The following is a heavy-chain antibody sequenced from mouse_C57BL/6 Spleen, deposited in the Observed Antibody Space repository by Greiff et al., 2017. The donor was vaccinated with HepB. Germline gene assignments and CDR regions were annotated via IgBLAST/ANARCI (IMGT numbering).Heavy chain of an antibody. J-gene: IGHJ2*01. CDR1: GYTFTSYW. CDR2: INPSSGYT. Sequence: QVQLQQSGAELAKSGASVKLSCKASGYTFTSYWMHWVKQRPGQGLEWIGYINPSSGYTKYNQKFKDKATLTADKSSSTAYMQLSSRTYEDSAVYSSPLPPSHGGDYWGQGTTLTVSS. V-gene: IGHV1-7*01. CDR3: PLPPSHGGDY.